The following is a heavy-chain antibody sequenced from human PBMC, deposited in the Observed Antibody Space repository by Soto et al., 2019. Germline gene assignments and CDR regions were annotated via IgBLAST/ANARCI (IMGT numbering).Heavy chain of an antibody. Sequence: EVQLVESGGGLFQPGGSLRLSCAASGFTVSSNYMSCVRQAPGKGLEWVSVIYSGGSTYYGDSVKGRFTISRYNSENMQTRQMNSLQDDDTPVYYCAKSVYSGWNSSDYCGEGTLVTVSS. CDR1: GFTVSSNY. D-gene: IGHD5-12*01. CDR3: AKSVYSGWNSSDY. CDR2: IYSGGST. V-gene: IGHV3-66*01. J-gene: IGHJ4*02.